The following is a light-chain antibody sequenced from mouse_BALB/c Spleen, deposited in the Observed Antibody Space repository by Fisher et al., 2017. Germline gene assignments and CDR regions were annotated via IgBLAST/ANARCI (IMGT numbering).Light chain of an antibody. J-gene: IGKJ5*01. V-gene: IGKV3-4*01. CDR2: RAS. Sequence: DIVLTQTTASLAVSLGQRATISCKASQSVDYDGDSYMNWYQQKPGQPPKLLIYRASNLESGIPARFSGSGSGTSYSLTISSMEAEDAATYYCQQRSSYPPTFGAGTKLELK. CDR1: QSVDYDGDSY. CDR3: QQRSSYPPT.